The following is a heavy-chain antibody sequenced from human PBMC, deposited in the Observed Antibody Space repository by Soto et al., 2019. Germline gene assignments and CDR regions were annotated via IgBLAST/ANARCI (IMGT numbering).Heavy chain of an antibody. CDR2: ISYDGNNE. CDR3: ARDLYGTGSMDV. CDR1: GFTFVTYA. J-gene: IGHJ6*02. Sequence: PWGSLRLSCAASGFTFVTYAIRCVRHAPGKGREWLAVISYDGNNEYYADSVKGRFTISRDNSKNTLYLQMNSLRTEDTAVYYCARDLYGTGSMDVWGQGTTVTVSS. D-gene: IGHD3-9*01. V-gene: IGHV3-30-3*01.